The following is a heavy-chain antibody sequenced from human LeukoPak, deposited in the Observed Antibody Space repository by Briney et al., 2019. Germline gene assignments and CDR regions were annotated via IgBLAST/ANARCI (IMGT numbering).Heavy chain of an antibody. CDR2: INAGNGNT. J-gene: IGHJ4*02. V-gene: IGHV1-3*01. CDR3: GIAAAGHPEREIDY. CDR1: GYTFTSYA. D-gene: IGHD6-13*01. Sequence: GASVKVSCKASGYTFTSYAMHWVRQAPGQRLEWMGWINAGNGNTKYSQKFQGRVTITRDTSASTAYMELSSLRSEDTAVYYCGIAAAGHPEREIDYWGQGTLVTVSS.